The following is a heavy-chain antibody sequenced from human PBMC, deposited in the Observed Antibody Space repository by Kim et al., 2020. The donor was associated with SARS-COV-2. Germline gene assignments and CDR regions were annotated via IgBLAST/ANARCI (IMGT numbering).Heavy chain of an antibody. V-gene: IGHV5-51*01. Sequence: PSFQGQVTISADKSVSTAYLQWSSLKASDTAMYYCARLGGGSTVDAFDIWGQGTMVTVSS. D-gene: IGHD3-16*01. CDR3: ARLGGGSTVDAFDI. J-gene: IGHJ3*02.